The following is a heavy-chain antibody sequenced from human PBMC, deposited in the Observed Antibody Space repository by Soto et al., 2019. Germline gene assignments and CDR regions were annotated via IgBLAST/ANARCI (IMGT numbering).Heavy chain of an antibody. V-gene: IGHV1-69*19. J-gene: IGHJ6*02. CDR1: GATFTKYA. CDR3: ARDETVIRGVIKRGGGLDL. Sequence: QVQLEQSGAEVKMPGSSVTVSCKAYGATFTKYAFNWVRQAPGQGLEWMGGIIPLFGSTNYAERFQGRLTVTTNESTSTVFMELSSLTSDDPAIYYCARDETVIRGVIKRGGGLDLWGQGTTVIVSS. CDR2: IIPLFGST. D-gene: IGHD3-10*01.